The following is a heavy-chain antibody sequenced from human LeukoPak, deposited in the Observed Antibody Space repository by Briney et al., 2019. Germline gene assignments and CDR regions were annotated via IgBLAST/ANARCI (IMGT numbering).Heavy chain of an antibody. Sequence: GGSLRLSCAASGFTFSDYSMNWIRQAPGKGLEWVSYISSSGATMYYADSVKGRFTISRDNAKNSLYLQMNSLRAEDTAVYYCARDMSYGGNSPDYDYWGQGTLVTVSS. D-gene: IGHD4-17*01. J-gene: IGHJ4*02. CDR2: ISSSGATM. CDR3: ARDMSYGGNSPDYDY. CDR1: GFTFSDYS. V-gene: IGHV3-11*04.